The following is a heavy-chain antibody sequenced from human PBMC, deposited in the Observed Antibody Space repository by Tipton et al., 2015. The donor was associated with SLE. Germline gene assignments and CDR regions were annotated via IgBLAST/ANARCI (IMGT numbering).Heavy chain of an antibody. Sequence: TLSLTCAVSGGSISSSNWWSWVRQPPGKGLEWIGEIYHSGSTNYNPSLKSRVTISVDTSKNQFSLKLSSVTAADTAVYYCARGRGYSGYDGDYWGQGTLVTVSS. D-gene: IGHD5-12*01. CDR3: ARGRGYSGYDGDY. CDR2: IYHSGST. V-gene: IGHV4-4*02. J-gene: IGHJ4*02. CDR1: GGSISSSNW.